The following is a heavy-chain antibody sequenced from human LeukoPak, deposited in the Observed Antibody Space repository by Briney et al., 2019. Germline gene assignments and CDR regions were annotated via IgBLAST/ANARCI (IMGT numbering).Heavy chain of an antibody. V-gene: IGHV1-69*13. Sequence: SVKVSCKASGSTFSSYAISWVRQAPGQGLEWMGGIIPIFGTANYAQKFQGRVTITADESTSTAYMELSSLRSEDTAVYYCARVASGVTNFDYWGQGTLVTVSS. D-gene: IGHD6-19*01. CDR3: ARVASGVTNFDY. J-gene: IGHJ4*02. CDR1: GSTFSSYA. CDR2: IIPIFGTA.